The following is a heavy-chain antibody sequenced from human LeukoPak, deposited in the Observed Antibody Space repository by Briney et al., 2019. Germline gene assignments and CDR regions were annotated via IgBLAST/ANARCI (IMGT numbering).Heavy chain of an antibody. CDR1: GGSISSSSYY. CDR3: ARSWGSSWSPFDY. CDR2: IYYSGST. Sequence: SETLSLTCTVSGGSISSSSYYWGWIRQPPGKGLEWIGSIYYSGSTYYNPSLKSRVTISVDTSKNQFSLKLSSVTAADTAVYYCARSWGSSWSPFDYWGQGTLVTVSS. D-gene: IGHD6-13*01. V-gene: IGHV4-39*01. J-gene: IGHJ4*02.